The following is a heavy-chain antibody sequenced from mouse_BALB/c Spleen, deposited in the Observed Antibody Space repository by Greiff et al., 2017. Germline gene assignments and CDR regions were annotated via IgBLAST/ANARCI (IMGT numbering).Heavy chain of an antibody. J-gene: IGHJ4*01. CDR1: GYSITSGYY. CDR3: ARGDGYRAMDY. D-gene: IGHD2-3*01. CDR2: ISYDGSN. Sequence: EVKLMESGPGLVKPSQSLSLTCSVTGYSITSGYYWNWIRQFPGNKLEWMGYISYDGSNNYNPSLKNRISITRDTSKNQFFLKLNSVTTEDTATYYCARGDGYRAMDYWGQGTSVTVSS. V-gene: IGHV3-6*02.